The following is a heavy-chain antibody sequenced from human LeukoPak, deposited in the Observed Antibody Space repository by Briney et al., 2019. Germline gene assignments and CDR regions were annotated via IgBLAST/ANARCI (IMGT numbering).Heavy chain of an antibody. CDR2: IYSGGST. D-gene: IGHD6-19*01. J-gene: IGHJ4*02. CDR3: AKDSGNSGWYVDN. Sequence: GGSLRLSCAASGFTVSSNYMSWVRQAPGKGLEWVSVIYSGGSTYYADSVKGRFTISRDNSKNTVYLQMNSLRGEDTAVYYCAKDSGNSGWYVDNWGQGTLVTVSS. V-gene: IGHV3-53*01. CDR1: GFTVSSNY.